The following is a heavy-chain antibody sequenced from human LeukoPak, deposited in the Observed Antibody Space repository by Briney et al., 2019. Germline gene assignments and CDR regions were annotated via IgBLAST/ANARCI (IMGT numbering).Heavy chain of an antibody. D-gene: IGHD5-18*01. CDR1: GGSVSSYY. V-gene: IGHV4-59*02. J-gene: IGHJ6*03. CDR3: ARVRGYSYGYIQYYYYMDV. Sequence: SETLSLTCTVSGGSVSSYYWSWIRQPPGKGLEWIGYIYYSGSTNYNPSLKSRVTISVDTSKNQFSLKLSSVTAADTAVYYCARVRGYSYGYIQYYYYMDVWGKGTTVTISS. CDR2: IYYSGST.